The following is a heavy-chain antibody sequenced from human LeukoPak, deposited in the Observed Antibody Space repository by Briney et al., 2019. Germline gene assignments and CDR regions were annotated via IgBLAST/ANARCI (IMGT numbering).Heavy chain of an antibody. CDR1: GFTFSSYA. Sequence: GSLRLSCAASGFTFSSYAMTWVRQAPGKGLEWVSGISGNAAGTYYADSVQGRFTISRDNSKNTVYLQMNSLRAEDTAVYYCAKDAGFEYCSGGTCYTGDYWGQGTLVTVSS. D-gene: IGHD2-15*01. CDR3: AKDAGFEYCSGGTCYTGDY. J-gene: IGHJ4*02. V-gene: IGHV3-23*01. CDR2: ISGNAAGT.